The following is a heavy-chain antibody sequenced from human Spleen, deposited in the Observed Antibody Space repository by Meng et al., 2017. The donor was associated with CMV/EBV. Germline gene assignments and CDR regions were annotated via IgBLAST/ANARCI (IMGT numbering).Heavy chain of an antibody. CDR3: AKAPDLITIFGVVTAGDYYYGMDV. CDR1: GFTFSSYA. J-gene: IGHJ6*02. V-gene: IGHV3-23*01. Sequence: GGSLRLSCAASGFTFSSYAMSWVRQAPGKGLEWVSAISGSGGSTYYADSVKGRFTISRDNSKNTLYLQMNSLRAEDTAVYYCAKAPDLITIFGVVTAGDYYYGMDVWGQGTTVTVSS. CDR2: ISGSGGST. D-gene: IGHD3-3*01.